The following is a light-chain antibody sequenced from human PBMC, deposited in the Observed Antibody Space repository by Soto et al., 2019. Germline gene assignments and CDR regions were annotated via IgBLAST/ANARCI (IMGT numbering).Light chain of an antibody. CDR3: QQRGAS. J-gene: IGKJ5*01. CDR1: QSISNH. CDR2: DAF. Sequence: EIVLTQSPVTLSLSPGERDALSCRASQSISNHLAWYQQKPGQAPRLLIYDAFHRATGIPARFSGSGSGADFTLTISSLESEDFAVYYCQQRGASFGQGTRLEIK. V-gene: IGKV3-11*01.